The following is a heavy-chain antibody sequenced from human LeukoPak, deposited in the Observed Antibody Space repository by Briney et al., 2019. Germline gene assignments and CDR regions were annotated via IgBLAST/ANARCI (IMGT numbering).Heavy chain of an antibody. Sequence: GGSLRLSCVASGFPLDIYWMSWVRQGPGKGLEWVANIKSDGSEEYYADSVKGRLTVPRDNAKNSLFLQMNRLRVEDTAVYYCAKEKTVAGWYFDLWGRGTLVTVSS. V-gene: IGHV3-7*01. CDR1: GFPLDIYW. CDR3: AKEKTVAGWYFDL. D-gene: IGHD6-19*01. J-gene: IGHJ2*01. CDR2: IKSDGSEE.